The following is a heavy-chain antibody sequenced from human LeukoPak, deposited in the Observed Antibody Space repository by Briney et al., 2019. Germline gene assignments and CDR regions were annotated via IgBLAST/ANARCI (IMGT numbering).Heavy chain of an antibody. CDR1: GGSISSSSYY. Sequence: SETLSLTCTVSGGSISSSSYYWGWIRQPPGKGLEWIGSIYYSGSTYYNPSLKSRVTISVDTSKNQFSLKLSSVTAADTAVYYCARHVIHYGSGSYRGYYGMDVWGQGTTVTVSS. CDR3: ARHVIHYGSGSYRGYYGMDV. J-gene: IGHJ6*02. V-gene: IGHV4-39*01. D-gene: IGHD3-10*01. CDR2: IYYSGST.